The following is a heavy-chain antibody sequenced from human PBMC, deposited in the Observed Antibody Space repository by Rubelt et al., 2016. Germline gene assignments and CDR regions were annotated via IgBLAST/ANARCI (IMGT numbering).Heavy chain of an antibody. CDR3: ARDYYVIYGMDV. D-gene: IGHD3-16*01. Sequence: QLQLQESGPGLVKPSETLSLTCTVSGGSISSSNYYWGWIRQPPGRGLEWIGNIYYTGSTYYNPSLKSRVTISLDTSKNQFSLKLSSVTAADTAVYYCARDYYVIYGMDVWGQGTTVTVSS. CDR1: GGSISSSNYY. CDR2: IYYTGST. V-gene: IGHV4-39*07. J-gene: IGHJ6*02.